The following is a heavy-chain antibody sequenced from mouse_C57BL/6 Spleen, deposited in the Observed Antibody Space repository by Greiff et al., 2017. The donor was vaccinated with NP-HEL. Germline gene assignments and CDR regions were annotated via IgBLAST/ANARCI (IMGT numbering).Heavy chain of an antibody. CDR3: VSFYDGYYAPFAY. V-gene: IGHV10-1*01. D-gene: IGHD2-3*01. CDR2: IRSKSNNYAT. Sequence: EVKLVESGGGLVQPKGSLKLSCAASGFSFNTYAMNWVRQAPGKGLEWVARIRSKSNNYATYYADSVKDRFTISRDDSESMLYLQMNNLKTEDTAMYYCVSFYDGYYAPFAYWGQGTLVTVSA. J-gene: IGHJ3*01. CDR1: GFSFNTYA.